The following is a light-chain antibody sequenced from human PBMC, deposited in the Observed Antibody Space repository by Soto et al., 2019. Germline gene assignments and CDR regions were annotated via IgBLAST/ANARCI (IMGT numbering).Light chain of an antibody. V-gene: IGKV3-15*01. CDR1: QSVSSSY. Sequence: EIVLTQSPGTLSLSPGERATLSCRASQSVSSSYLAWYQHKPGQAPRLLIYGASTRATGIPDRFSGSGSGTEFTLTISSLQSEDFAVYYCQHYNNWLGTFGGGTKVDIK. CDR2: GAS. CDR3: QHYNNWLGT. J-gene: IGKJ4*01.